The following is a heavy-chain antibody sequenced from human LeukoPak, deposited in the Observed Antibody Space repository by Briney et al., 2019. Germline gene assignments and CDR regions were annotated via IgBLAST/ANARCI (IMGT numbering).Heavy chain of an antibody. J-gene: IGHJ3*02. D-gene: IGHD3-10*01. Sequence: PGGSLRLSCAASGFTFSNYAIHWVRQAPGKGLEWVAVISYDGTTKYYADSVKGRFTISRDNSKNTLYLQMNSLRAEDTAVYYCARERVLLWFGESSDAFDIWGQGTMVTVSS. CDR2: ISYDGTTK. CDR1: GFTFSNYA. V-gene: IGHV3-30*04. CDR3: ARERVLLWFGESSDAFDI.